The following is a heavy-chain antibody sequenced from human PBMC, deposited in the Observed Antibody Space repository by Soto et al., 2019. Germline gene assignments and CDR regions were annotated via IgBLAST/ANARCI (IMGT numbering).Heavy chain of an antibody. D-gene: IGHD3-3*01. CDR2: ISGSGGST. J-gene: IGHJ6*02. CDR3: AKDRRYYDFWSGYYYYYYGMDV. Sequence: PXGSLRLSCAASGFTFSSYAMSWVRQAPGKGLEWVSAISGSGGSTYYADSVKGRFTISRDNSKNTLYLQMNSLRAEDTAVYYCAKDRRYYDFWSGYYYYYYGMDVWGQGTTVTVSS. CDR1: GFTFSSYA. V-gene: IGHV3-23*01.